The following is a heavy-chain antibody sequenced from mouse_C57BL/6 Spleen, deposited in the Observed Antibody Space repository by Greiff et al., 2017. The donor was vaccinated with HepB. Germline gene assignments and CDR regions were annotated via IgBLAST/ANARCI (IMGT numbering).Heavy chain of an antibody. Sequence: EVKVEESGPGLVKPSQSLSLTCSVTGYSITSGYYWNWIRQLPGNKLEWMGYISYDGSNNYNPSLKNRISITRDTSKNQFFLTLNSVTTEDTATYYCAREGELRSSSWFAYWGQGTLVTVSA. V-gene: IGHV3-6*01. CDR1: GYSITSGYY. CDR2: ISYDGSN. J-gene: IGHJ3*01. CDR3: AREGELRSSSWFAY. D-gene: IGHD3-2*02.